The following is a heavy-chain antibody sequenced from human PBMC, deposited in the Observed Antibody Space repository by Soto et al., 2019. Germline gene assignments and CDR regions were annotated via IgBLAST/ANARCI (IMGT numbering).Heavy chain of an antibody. J-gene: IGHJ4*02. V-gene: IGHV1-18*01. D-gene: IGHD3-10*01. CDR3: ALRLFGDYDY. CDR2: ISTYNGNT. CDR1: GYSFTTSG. Sequence: QAQLVQSGAEVKEPQASVKVSCKASGYSFTTSGITCVRQAPGQGLEWMGWISTYNGNTNYAQKRQERVTLATDTSTSTAYMELRSLRSDDTAVYYCALRLFGDYDYWGQGTLVTVSS.